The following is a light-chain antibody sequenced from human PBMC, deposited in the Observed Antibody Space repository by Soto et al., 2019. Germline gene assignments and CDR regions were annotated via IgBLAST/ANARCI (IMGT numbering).Light chain of an antibody. V-gene: IGKV1-33*01. CDR3: QQYDTLLPGLT. CDR1: QDISNY. CDR2: DAS. J-gene: IGKJ4*01. Sequence: DIQMTQSPSSLSASVGDRVTITCQASQDISNYLNWYQQKPGKAPKLLIYDASNLETGVPSRFSGSGSGTDFTFTISSLQPEDIATYYCQQYDTLLPGLTFGGGTKVEIK.